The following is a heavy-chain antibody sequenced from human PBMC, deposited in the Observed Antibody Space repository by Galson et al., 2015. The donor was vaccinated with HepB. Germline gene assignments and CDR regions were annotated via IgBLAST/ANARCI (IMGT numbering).Heavy chain of an antibody. V-gene: IGHV2-70*11. D-gene: IGHD3-22*01. CDR1: GFSLSTSGMC. CDR3: ARSPSRTYYYDSSGYPEGCFDY. J-gene: IGHJ4*02. Sequence: PALVKPTQTLTLTCTFSGFSLSTSGMCVSWIRQPPGKALEWLARIDWDDDKYYSTSLKTRLTISKDTSKNQVVLTMTNMDPVDTATYYCARSPSRTYYYDSSGYPEGCFDYWGQGTLVTVSS. CDR2: IDWDDDK.